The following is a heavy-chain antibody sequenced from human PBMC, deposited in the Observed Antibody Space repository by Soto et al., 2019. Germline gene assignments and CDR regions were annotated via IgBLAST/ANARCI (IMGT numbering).Heavy chain of an antibody. D-gene: IGHD5-18*01. CDR2: MHRGGST. J-gene: IGHJ4*02. CDR1: GLTVSGSY. Sequence: GGSLRLSCAASGLTVSGSYMTWVRQAPGMGLQWVSVMHRGGSTDNADSVKGRFTTSRDKSKNTLYLHMNGLRVEDTAVYYCARVNTTLVDHFDCWGQGTLVTGSS. V-gene: IGHV3-53*01. CDR3: ARVNTTLVDHFDC.